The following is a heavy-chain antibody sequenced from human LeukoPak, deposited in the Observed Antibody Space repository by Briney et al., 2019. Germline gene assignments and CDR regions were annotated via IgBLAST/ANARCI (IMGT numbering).Heavy chain of an antibody. CDR3: AKYSQLLSGYYFDF. V-gene: IGHV3-23*01. CDR2: ISGSGGSA. D-gene: IGHD2-2*01. CDR1: GFTFSSYA. Sequence: GGSLRLSCAASGFTFSSYAMTWVRQAPGKGLEWVSAISGSGGSAYYADPVKGRFTISRDNSKNTLYLQMNSLRAEDTAIYYCAKYSQLLSGYYFDFWGQGTLVTVSS. J-gene: IGHJ4*02.